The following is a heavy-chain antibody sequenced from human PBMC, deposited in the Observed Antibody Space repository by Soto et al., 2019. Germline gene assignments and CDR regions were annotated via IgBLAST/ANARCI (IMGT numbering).Heavy chain of an antibody. V-gene: IGHV1-69*13. CDR2: IIPIFGTA. Sequence: SVKVSCKASGGTFSSYAISWVRQAPGQGLEWMGGIIPIFGTANYAQKFQGRVTITADESTSTAHMELSSLRSEDTAVYYCARETGNYYDSSRYGMDVWGQGTTVTVSS. CDR1: GGTFSSYA. J-gene: IGHJ6*02. D-gene: IGHD3-22*01. CDR3: ARETGNYYDSSRYGMDV.